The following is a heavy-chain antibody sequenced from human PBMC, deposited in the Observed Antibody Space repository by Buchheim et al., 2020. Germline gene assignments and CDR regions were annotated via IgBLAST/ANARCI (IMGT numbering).Heavy chain of an antibody. D-gene: IGHD1-1*01. CDR2: INHDGREE. CDR3: ARAGAKGTVDY. V-gene: IGHV3-7*01. CDR1: GFTFSDYW. Sequence: EVQLVESGGGLVQPGGSLRLSCATSGFTFSDYWMSWVRRTPGKGLEWVANINHDGREEYYVDSMKGRFTISRDNAQNSLYMQMNSLRAEDTAVYYRARAGAKGTVDYWGQGNL. J-gene: IGHJ4*01.